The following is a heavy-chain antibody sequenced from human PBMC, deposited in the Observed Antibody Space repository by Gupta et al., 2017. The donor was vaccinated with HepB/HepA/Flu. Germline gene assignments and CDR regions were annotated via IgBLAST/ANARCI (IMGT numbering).Heavy chain of an antibody. D-gene: IGHD3-10*01. Sequence: QVQLVESGGGVVQPGRSLRLSCAASGFTFSSYGMHWVRQAPGKGLEWVAVISYDGSNKYYADSVKGRFTISRDNSKNTLYLQMNSLRAEDTAVYYCAKERLLWVGESPLFDYWGQGTLVTVSS. V-gene: IGHV3-30*18. J-gene: IGHJ4*02. CDR3: AKERLLWVGESPLFDY. CDR1: GFTFSSYG. CDR2: ISYDGSNK.